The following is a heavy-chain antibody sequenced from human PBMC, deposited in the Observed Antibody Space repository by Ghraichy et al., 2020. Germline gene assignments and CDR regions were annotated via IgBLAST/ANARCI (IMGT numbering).Heavy chain of an antibody. D-gene: IGHD3-22*01. CDR3: AKERDTSGYYSFRGDDYGMDV. CDR1: GFTFSKYG. Sequence: GGSLRLSCAASGFTFSKYGMHWVRQAPGQGLEWVAVVSYDGSSKNYADSGRFTISRDNSKNTLFLQMNFLRPEDTAVYYCAKERDTSGYYSFRGDDYGMDVWGQGTTVTFSS. V-gene: IGHV3-30*18. J-gene: IGHJ6*02. CDR2: VSYDGSSK.